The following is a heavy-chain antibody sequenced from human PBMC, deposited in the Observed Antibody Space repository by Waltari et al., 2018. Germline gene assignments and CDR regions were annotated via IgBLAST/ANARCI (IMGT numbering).Heavy chain of an antibody. Sequence: QLQLQESGPGLVKPSETLSLACTVSGDYITNTNYHSAWIRQPPGEGLQWIATIFFNGTSYYNPSLKGRVLISVDTSKNQFSLRVTSVTVADTAVYFCARRVGDVLTGWPEFFDYWGQGNMVIVSP. J-gene: IGHJ4*02. CDR1: GDYITNTNYH. D-gene: IGHD3-9*01. V-gene: IGHV4-39*07. CDR2: IFFNGTS. CDR3: ARRVGDVLTGWPEFFDY.